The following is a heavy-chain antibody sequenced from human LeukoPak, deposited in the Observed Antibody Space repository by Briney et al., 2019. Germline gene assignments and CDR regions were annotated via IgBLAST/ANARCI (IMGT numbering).Heavy chain of an antibody. CDR3: ARQLPTAAADTRGYFDY. CDR1: GGSISIISSSTYY. D-gene: IGHD6-25*01. Sequence: SETLSLTCTVSGGSISIISSSTYYWAWIRQAPGKGLEWIGSLYYGENSHYNPSLKSRATLSVETSNHQFSLKLTSVTAADAAVYFCARQLPTAAADTRGYFDYWGQGTVVTVSS. CDR2: LYYGENS. J-gene: IGHJ4*02. V-gene: IGHV4-39*01.